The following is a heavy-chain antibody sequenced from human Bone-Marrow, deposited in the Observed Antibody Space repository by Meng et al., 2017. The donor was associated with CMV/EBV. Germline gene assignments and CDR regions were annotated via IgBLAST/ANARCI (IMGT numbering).Heavy chain of an antibody. V-gene: IGHV3-48*03. CDR1: GFTVSSYE. D-gene: IGHD4-17*01. Sequence: VGSPRLSRAASGFTVSSYEMNWVRQAPGKGLEWVSYISSSGSTIYYADSVKGRFTISRDNAKNSLYLQMNSLRAEDTAVYYCATGDYPFGAFDYWGQGTLVTVSS. J-gene: IGHJ4*02. CDR3: ATGDYPFGAFDY. CDR2: ISSSGSTI.